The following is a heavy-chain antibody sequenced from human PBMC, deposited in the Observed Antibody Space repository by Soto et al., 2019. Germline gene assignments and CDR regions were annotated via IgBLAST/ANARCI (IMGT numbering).Heavy chain of an antibody. J-gene: IGHJ4*02. Sequence: KFQGRVTITTDTSASTAYMELSSLRSEDTAVYYCARAPXXXXXXXXXXFDXWGQGTLVTVSS. CDR3: ARAPXXXXXXXXXXFDX. V-gene: IGHV1-3*01.